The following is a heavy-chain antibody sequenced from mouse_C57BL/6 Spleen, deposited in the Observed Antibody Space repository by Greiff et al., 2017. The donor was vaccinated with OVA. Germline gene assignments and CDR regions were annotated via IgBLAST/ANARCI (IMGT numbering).Heavy chain of an antibody. Sequence: QVQLQQPGAELVKPGASVKLSCKASGYTFTSYWMQWVKQRPGQGLEWIGEIDPSDSYTNYNQKFKGKATLTVDTSSSTAYMQLSSLTSEDSAVYYCARKGTGYDGYYVYAMDYWGQGTSVTVSS. CDR2: IDPSDSYT. CDR1: GYTFTSYW. D-gene: IGHD2-3*01. CDR3: ARKGTGYDGYYVYAMDY. V-gene: IGHV1-50*01. J-gene: IGHJ4*01.